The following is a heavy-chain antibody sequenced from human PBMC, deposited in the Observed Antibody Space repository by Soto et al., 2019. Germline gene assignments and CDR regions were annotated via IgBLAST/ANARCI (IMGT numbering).Heavy chain of an antibody. Sequence: QVTLRESGPVLVKPTETLTLTCNVSGFSLTTGRMGVSWIRQPPGKALEWLAHIFSDAERSYSRSLQGRLTVSKVGSGSHVVLTMTNMDPVATGTYFCVRMNAESYSSYYAMDVWGQGTTVTVSS. V-gene: IGHV2-26*01. CDR1: GFSLTTGRMG. CDR3: VRMNAESYSSYYAMDV. D-gene: IGHD3-10*01. CDR2: IFSDAER. J-gene: IGHJ6*02.